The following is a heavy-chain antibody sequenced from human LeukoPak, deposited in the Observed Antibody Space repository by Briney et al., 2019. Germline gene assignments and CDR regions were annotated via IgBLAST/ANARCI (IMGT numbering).Heavy chain of an antibody. Sequence: PSETLSLTCTVSGGSISSYYWSWIRQSPGKGLEWIGHVSYTGITNNNPPLKSRGIISVDTSKNQFSLKLTSVTTADTAVYYCARDKSGAEAFEIWGQGTMVTVSS. J-gene: IGHJ3*02. V-gene: IGHV4-59*01. D-gene: IGHD1-14*01. CDR3: ARDKSGAEAFEI. CDR2: VSYTGIT. CDR1: GGSISSYY.